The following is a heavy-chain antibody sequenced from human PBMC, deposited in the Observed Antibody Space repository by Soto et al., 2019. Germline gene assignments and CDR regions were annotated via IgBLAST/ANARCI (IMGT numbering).Heavy chain of an antibody. V-gene: IGHV4-34*01. CDR2: INHSGST. J-gene: IGHJ4*02. D-gene: IGHD3-10*01. Sequence: PSETLSLTCAVYGGSFSGYYWSWIRQPPGKGLEWIGEINHSGSTNYNPSLKSRVTISVDTSKNQFSLKLGSVTAADTAVYYCARGRYYDGSGSYDPLFHFDYWGQGTLVTFSS. CDR1: GGSFSGYY. CDR3: ARGRYYDGSGSYDPLFHFDY.